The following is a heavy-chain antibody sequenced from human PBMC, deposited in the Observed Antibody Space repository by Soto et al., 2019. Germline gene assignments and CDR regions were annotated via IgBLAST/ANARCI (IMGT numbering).Heavy chain of an antibody. Sequence: DVQRLESGGDLVQPGGSPKLSCATSGLTFSTYGMNWVRQAPGKGLEWVAGISGGGITTYYADSVKGRFSISRDNSKNSLFMEMNSLRVEDTALYYCAKEGTTVGRVFDHWGRGTLVTVSS. CDR2: ISGGGITT. D-gene: IGHD4-17*01. CDR1: GLTFSTYG. CDR3: AKEGTTVGRVFDH. V-gene: IGHV3-23*01. J-gene: IGHJ4*01.